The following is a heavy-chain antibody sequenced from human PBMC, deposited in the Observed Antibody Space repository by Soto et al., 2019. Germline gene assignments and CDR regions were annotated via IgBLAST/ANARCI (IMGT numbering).Heavy chain of an antibody. D-gene: IGHD6-13*01. J-gene: IGHJ4*02. CDR3: AANRGHASSWYLDY. CDR2: IIPIVTVT. Sequence: QVQLVQSGDEVKKPGSSVKVSCKASGGTFSTYTITWVRQAPGQGLEWLGRIIPIVTVTNYAQNFQGRVTISADKATSTAYMELNSLTSDDTAVYFCAANRGHASSWYLDYWGQGSLITVSS. V-gene: IGHV1-69*02. CDR1: GGTFSTYT.